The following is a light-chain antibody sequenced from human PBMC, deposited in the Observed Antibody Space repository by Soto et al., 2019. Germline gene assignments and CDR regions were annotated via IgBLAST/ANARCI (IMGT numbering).Light chain of an antibody. CDR3: LQDYIYPLS. J-gene: IGKJ4*01. V-gene: IGKV1-5*03. CDR2: KAS. CDR1: QTISSW. Sequence: DIQMTQSPSTLSGSVGDRLHIPCLASQTISSWLAWYQLKPGKAPKLLIYKASTLKSGVPSRFSGSGSGTDFTLTISSLQPEDFATYYCLQDYIYPLSFGGGTKVDIK.